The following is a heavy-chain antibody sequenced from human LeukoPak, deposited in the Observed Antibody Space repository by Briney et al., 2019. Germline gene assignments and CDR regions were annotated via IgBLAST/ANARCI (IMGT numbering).Heavy chain of an antibody. J-gene: IGHJ4*02. CDR1: GGSFSGYY. CDR2: IYYSGST. Sequence: SETLSLTCAVYGGSFSGYYWSWIRQPPGKGLEWIGYIYYSGSTNYNPSLKSRVTISVDTSKNQFSLKLSSVTAADTAVYYCARGLGEGYPDYWGQGTLVTVSS. CDR3: ARGLGEGYPDY. V-gene: IGHV4-59*12. D-gene: IGHD5-24*01.